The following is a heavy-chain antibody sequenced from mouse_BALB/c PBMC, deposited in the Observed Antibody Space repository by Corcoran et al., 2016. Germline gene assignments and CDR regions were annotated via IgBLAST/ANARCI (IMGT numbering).Heavy chain of an antibody. Sequence: QIQLVQSGPELKKPGETVKISCKASGYTFTNYGMNWVKQAPGKGLKWMGWINTYTGEPTYADDFKGLFAFSCETSASTASLQINNLKNEDTATYFCARLEYWGQGTTLTVSS. CDR3: ARLEY. V-gene: IGHV9-3-1*01. CDR2: INTYTGEP. J-gene: IGHJ2*01. CDR1: GYTFTNYG.